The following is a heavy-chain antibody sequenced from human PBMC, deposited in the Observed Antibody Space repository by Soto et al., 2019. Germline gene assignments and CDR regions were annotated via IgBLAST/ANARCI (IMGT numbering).Heavy chain of an antibody. CDR2: ISSGGST. J-gene: IGHJ4*02. V-gene: IGHV3-53*01. CDR1: GFTFSDYY. CDR3: ATIAARPD. Sequence: GGSLRLSCAASGFTFSDYYISWIRQAPGKGLEWVSYISSGGSTYYADSVKGRFTISRDNSKNTLYLQMNSLRAEDTAVYYCATIAARPDWGQGTLVTVSS. D-gene: IGHD6-6*01.